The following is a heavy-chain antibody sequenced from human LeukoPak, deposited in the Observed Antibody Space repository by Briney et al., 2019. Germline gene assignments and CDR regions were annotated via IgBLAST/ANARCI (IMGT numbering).Heavy chain of an antibody. D-gene: IGHD3-16*01. CDR1: GSTFSSYA. V-gene: IGHV3-30-3*01. CDR2: ISYDGSNK. Sequence: GGSLRLSCAASGSTFSSYAMHWVRQAPGKRLEWVAVISYDGSNKYYADSVKGRFTISRDNSKNTLYLQMNSLRAEDTAVYYCARVGSVNAFDIWGQGTMVTVSS. CDR3: ARVGSVNAFDI. J-gene: IGHJ3*02.